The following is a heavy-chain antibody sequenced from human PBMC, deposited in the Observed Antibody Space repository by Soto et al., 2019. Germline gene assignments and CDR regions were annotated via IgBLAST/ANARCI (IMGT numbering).Heavy chain of an antibody. V-gene: IGHV1-69*13. Sequence: VKVSCKASGGSFGKSAINWVRQTPGQGLEWLGGFIPVYRTLNYAQKFQGRVTITADESTGTAYMTLSSLASDDTAVYYCATGVIWIGYFTVDSWGQGTRVTVSS. J-gene: IGHJ4*02. CDR3: ATGVIWIGYFTVDS. CDR2: FIPVYRTL. D-gene: IGHD3-3*01. CDR1: GGSFGKSA.